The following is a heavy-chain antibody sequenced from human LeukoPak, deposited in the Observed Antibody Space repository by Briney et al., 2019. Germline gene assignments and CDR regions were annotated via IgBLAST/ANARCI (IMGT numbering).Heavy chain of an antibody. Sequence: PGGSLRLSCAASGFTFSSYAMSWVRQAPGKGLEWVSAISGSGGSTYYAASVNGRYTISRDNSKNALDLQMTGLRAEDTPGHYCARHSSIAARPLDYWRQGTLVTVSS. V-gene: IGHV3-23*01. J-gene: IGHJ4*02. CDR3: ARHSSIAARPLDY. CDR1: GFTFSSYA. CDR2: ISGSGGST. D-gene: IGHD6-6*01.